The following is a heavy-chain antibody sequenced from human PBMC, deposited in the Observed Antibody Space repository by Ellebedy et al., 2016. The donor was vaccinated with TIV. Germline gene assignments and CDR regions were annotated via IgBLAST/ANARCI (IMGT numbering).Heavy chain of an antibody. J-gene: IGHJ6*02. CDR3: ARVRYGSGNIYYYYGMDV. V-gene: IGHV1-69*13. D-gene: IGHD3-10*01. CDR1: GGTFSSYA. Sequence: ASVKVSCKASGGTFSSYAISWVRQAPGQGLEWMGGIIPIFGTANYAQKFQGRVTITADESTSTAYMELSSLRSEDTAVYYCARVRYGSGNIYYYYGMDVWGQGTTVTVSS. CDR2: IIPIFGTA.